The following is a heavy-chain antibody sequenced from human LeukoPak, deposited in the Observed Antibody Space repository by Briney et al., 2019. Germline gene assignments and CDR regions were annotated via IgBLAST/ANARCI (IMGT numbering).Heavy chain of an antibody. CDR1: GFTFNSYN. D-gene: IGHD1-1*01. J-gene: IGHJ6*02. V-gene: IGHV3-21*01. CDR2: ISSDTNYI. CDR3: ARGSPRVRVDV. Sequence: GSLRLSCAASGFTFNSYNMNWVRQAPGKGLEWVSSISSDTNYIYYADSVKGRFTISRDNTKNSLYLQMNSLRAEDTAVYFCARGSPRVRVDVWGQGTTVTVSS.